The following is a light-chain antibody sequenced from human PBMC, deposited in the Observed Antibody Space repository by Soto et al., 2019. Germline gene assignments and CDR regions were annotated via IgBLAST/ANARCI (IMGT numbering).Light chain of an antibody. CDR2: DVS. V-gene: IGLV2-14*01. CDR3: SSYTSSSTHYV. J-gene: IGLJ1*01. CDR1: SSDVGGYNY. Sequence: QSALTQPASVSGSPGQSITISCTGTSSDVGGYNYVSWYQQHPGKAPKLMIYDVSNRPSGVSIRFSGSTSDNTASLTISGLPAEDEADYNCSSYTSSSTHYVFGTGTKVTVL.